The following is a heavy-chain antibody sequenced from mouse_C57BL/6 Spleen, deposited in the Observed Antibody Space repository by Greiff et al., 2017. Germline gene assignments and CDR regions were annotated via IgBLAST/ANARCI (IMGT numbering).Heavy chain of an antibody. CDR3: ARDITTVVATPFDY. CDR2: ISDGGSYT. D-gene: IGHD1-1*01. CDR1: GFTFSSYA. Sequence: EVQLVESGGGLVKPGGSLKLSCAASGFTFSSYAMSWVRQTPEKRLEWVATISDGGSYTYYPDNVKGRFTISRDNAKNNLYLQMSHLKSEDTAMYYCARDITTVVATPFDYWGQGTLVTVSA. V-gene: IGHV5-4*01. J-gene: IGHJ3*01.